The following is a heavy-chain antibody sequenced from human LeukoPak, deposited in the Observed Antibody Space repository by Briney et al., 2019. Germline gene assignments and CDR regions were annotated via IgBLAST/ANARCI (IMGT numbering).Heavy chain of an antibody. CDR2: IKQDGSEE. CDR1: GFTFSSYW. D-gene: IGHD6-6*01. CDR3: ARDPYSSTWSYGMDV. J-gene: IGHJ6*02. Sequence: GGSLRPSCAASGFTFSSYWMSWVRQAPGKGLEWVANIKQDGSEEVYVDSVRGRFTISRDNAKNSLFLQMNTLRAEDTAVYYCARDPYSSTWSYGMDVWGQGTTVTVSS. V-gene: IGHV3-7*05.